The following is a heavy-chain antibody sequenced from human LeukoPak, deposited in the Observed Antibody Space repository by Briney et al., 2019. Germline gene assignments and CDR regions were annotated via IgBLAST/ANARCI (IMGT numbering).Heavy chain of an antibody. V-gene: IGHV4-39*07. CDR2: IYYSGST. J-gene: IGHJ4*02. D-gene: IGHD3-22*01. CDR1: GGSISSGSYY. CDR3: ASGAWYYYDSSGYYLDY. Sequence: SQTLSLTCTVSGGSISSGSYYWSWIRQPAGKGLEWIGSIYYSGSTYYNPSLKSRVTISVDTSKNQFSLKLSSVTAADTAVYYCASGAWYYYDSSGYYLDYWGQGTLVTVSS.